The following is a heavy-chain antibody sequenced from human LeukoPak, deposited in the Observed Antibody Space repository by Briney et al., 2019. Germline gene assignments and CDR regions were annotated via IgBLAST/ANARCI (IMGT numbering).Heavy chain of an antibody. J-gene: IGHJ4*02. V-gene: IGHV1-24*01. CDR3: ATGKSKQWLAVRDY. Sequence: ASVKVSCKVSGYTLTELSMHWVRQAPGKGLEWMGGFDPEDGETIYAQKFQGRVTMTEDTSTGTAYMELSSLRSEDTAVYYCATGKSKQWLAVRDYWGQGTLVTVSS. D-gene: IGHD6-19*01. CDR2: FDPEDGET. CDR1: GYTLTELS.